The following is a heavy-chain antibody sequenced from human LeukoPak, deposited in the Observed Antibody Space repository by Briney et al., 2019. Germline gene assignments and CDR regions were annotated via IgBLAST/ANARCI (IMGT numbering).Heavy chain of an antibody. D-gene: IGHD5-24*01. CDR3: ARLKRWLQPGGQFGTFDI. J-gene: IGHJ3*02. Sequence: ASVKVSCKASGYTFTSYGISWVRQAPGQGLEWMGWISAYNGNTNYAQKLQGRVTMTTDTSTSTAYMELRSLRSDDTAVYYCARLKRWLQPGGQFGTFDIWGQGTMVTVSS. CDR2: ISAYNGNT. CDR1: GYTFTSYG. V-gene: IGHV1-18*01.